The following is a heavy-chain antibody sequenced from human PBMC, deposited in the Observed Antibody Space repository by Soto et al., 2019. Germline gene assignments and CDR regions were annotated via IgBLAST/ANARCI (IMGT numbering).Heavy chain of an antibody. J-gene: IGHJ4*02. CDR1: GFAFNTYG. CDR2: IWYDGRSK. D-gene: IGHD3-22*01. CDR3: ARDNYYDNTGYHMAGGGFDC. Sequence: QVQLVESGGDVVQPGRSLRLSCVASGFAFNTYGMHWVRQTPGKGLEWVAIIWYDGRSKYYADSVKGRFTISSDNSKNTLYLQMSDLRAEDTAMYYCARDNYYDNTGYHMAGGGFDCWGQGTLVTVSS. V-gene: IGHV3-33*01.